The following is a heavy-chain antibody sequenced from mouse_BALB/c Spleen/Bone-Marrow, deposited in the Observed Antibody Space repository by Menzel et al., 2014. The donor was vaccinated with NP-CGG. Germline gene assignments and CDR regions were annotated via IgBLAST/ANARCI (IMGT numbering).Heavy chain of an antibody. CDR3: AREGYYGLDY. J-gene: IGHJ2*01. CDR2: INPGSGGT. D-gene: IGHD2-1*01. Sequence: QVQLQQSGAKLVRPGTSVTVSCKASGYAFTNYLIEWFKQRPGQGLEWIGVINPGSGGTNFNEKFRGKATLTADKSSSTAYMQFNSLTSDDSAVYFCAREGYYGLDYGGQGPPLTVSS. CDR1: GYAFTNYL. V-gene: IGHV1-54*03.